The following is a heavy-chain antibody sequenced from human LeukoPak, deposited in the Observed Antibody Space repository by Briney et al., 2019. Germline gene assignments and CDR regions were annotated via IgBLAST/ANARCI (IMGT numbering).Heavy chain of an antibody. CDR2: IYYSGST. V-gene: IGHV4-31*03. D-gene: IGHD3-16*01. J-gene: IGHJ4*02. CDR1: GGSISSGGYY. CDR3: ARAGGFFSPFGY. Sequence: TLSLTCTVSGGSISSGGYYWSWIRQHPGDGLEWIGYIYYSGSTYYNPSLKSRVTISIDTSKNQFSLKLSSVTAADTAVYYCARAGGFFSPFGYWGQGTLVTVSS.